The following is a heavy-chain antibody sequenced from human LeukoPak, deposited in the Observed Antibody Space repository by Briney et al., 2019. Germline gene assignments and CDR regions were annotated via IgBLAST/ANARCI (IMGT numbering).Heavy chain of an antibody. D-gene: IGHD2-15*01. V-gene: IGHV4-38-2*02. Sequence: SETLSLTCNVSGYFISSGYYWGWIRQPPGKGLEWIGSIYHSGSTYYNPSLKSRVTMSIDTSKNQFSLKLSSVTAADTAVYYCARLGGHVDYWGQGTLVTVSS. CDR3: ARLGGHVDY. CDR1: GYFISSGYY. CDR2: IYHSGST. J-gene: IGHJ4*02.